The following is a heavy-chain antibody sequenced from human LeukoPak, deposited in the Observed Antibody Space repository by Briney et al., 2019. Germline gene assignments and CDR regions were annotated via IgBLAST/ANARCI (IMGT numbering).Heavy chain of an antibody. V-gene: IGHV1-2*04. Sequence: ASVKVSCKASGYTFTGYYMHWVRQAPGQGLEWMGWINPNSGGTNYAQKFQGWVTMTRDTSISTAYMELSRLRSDDTAVYYCARAAMNLDGYNWWYFDYWGQGSLVTVSS. J-gene: IGHJ4*02. CDR2: INPNSGGT. D-gene: IGHD5-24*01. CDR3: ARAAMNLDGYNWWYFDY. CDR1: GYTFTGYY.